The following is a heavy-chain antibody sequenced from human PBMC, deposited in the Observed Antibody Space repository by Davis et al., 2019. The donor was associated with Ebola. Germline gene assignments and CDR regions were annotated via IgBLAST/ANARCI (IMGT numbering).Heavy chain of an antibody. D-gene: IGHD1-26*01. J-gene: IGHJ4*02. CDR2: IKQDGSEK. CDR1: GFTFSNAW. V-gene: IGHV3-7*01. CDR3: ASVVVGATIH. Sequence: GGSLRLSCAASGFTFSNAWMSWVRQAPGKGLEWVANIKQDGSEKYYVDSVKGRFTISRDNAKNSLYLQMNSLRAEDTAVYYCASVVVGATIHWGQGTLVTVSS.